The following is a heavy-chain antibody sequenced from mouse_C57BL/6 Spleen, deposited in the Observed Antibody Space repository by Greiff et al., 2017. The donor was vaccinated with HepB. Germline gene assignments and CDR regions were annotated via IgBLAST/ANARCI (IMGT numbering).Heavy chain of an antibody. CDR2: IRNKANGYTT. CDR3: ARYETGYAMDY. V-gene: IGHV7-3*01. Sequence: EVQLVESGGGLVQPGGSLSLSCAASGFTFTDYYMSWVRQPPGKALEWLGFIRNKANGYTTEYSASVKGRFTISRDNSQSILYLQMNALRAEDSATYYCARYETGYAMDYWGQGTSVTVSS. CDR1: GFTFTDYY. J-gene: IGHJ4*01. D-gene: IGHD4-1*01.